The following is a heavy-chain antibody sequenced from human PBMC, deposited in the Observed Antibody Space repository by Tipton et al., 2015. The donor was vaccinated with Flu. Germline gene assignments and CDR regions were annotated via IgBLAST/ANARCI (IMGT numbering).Heavy chain of an antibody. Sequence: GLVKPSETLSLSCAVYGGSFSGYYWTWIRQPPGKGLEWIGEINHNGDTNHNPSLKSRVTLSADMSQRQFSLKLISVTAADTAVYYCARGQLQRNGMDVWGQGP. CDR1: GGSFSGYY. D-gene: IGHD1-1*01. CDR3: ARGQLQRNGMDV. V-gene: IGHV4-34*01. J-gene: IGHJ6*02. CDR2: INHNGDT.